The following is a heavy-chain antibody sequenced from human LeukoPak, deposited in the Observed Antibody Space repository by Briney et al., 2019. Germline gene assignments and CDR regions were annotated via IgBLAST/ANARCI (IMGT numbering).Heavy chain of an antibody. D-gene: IGHD3-10*01. CDR1: GYNFNEYY. CDR3: ARGNYYGSGPLFGA. J-gene: IGHJ5*02. V-gene: IGHV1-2*02. CDR2: IDPYSGGT. Sequence: ASVKVSCKASGYNFNEYYMHWVRQAPGKGLEWMGWIDPYSGGTNSAQKFQDRVTMTRDTSITTAYMELSSLTSDDTGEYYCARGNYYGSGPLFGAWGQGTLVTVSS.